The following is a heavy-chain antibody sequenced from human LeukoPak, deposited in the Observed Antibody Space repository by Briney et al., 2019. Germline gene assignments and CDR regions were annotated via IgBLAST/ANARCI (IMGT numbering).Heavy chain of an antibody. CDR3: ASTVRYFDWLLSY. Sequence: SQTLSLTCTVSGGSISSGSYYWSWIRQPAGKGLEWIGRICTSGSTNYNPSLKSRVTISVDTSKNQFSLKLSSVTAADTAVYYCASTVRYFDWLLSYWGQGTLVTVSS. J-gene: IGHJ4*02. CDR1: GGSISSGSYY. V-gene: IGHV4-61*02. D-gene: IGHD3-9*01. CDR2: ICTSGST.